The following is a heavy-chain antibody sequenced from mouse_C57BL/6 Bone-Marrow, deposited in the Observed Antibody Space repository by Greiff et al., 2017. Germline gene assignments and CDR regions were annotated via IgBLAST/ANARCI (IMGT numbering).Heavy chain of an antibody. CDR2: IYPGDGDT. Sequence: VQLVESGPELVKPGASVKISCKASGYAFSSSWMNWVKQRPGKGLEWIGRIYPGDGDTNYNGKFKGKATLTADKSSSTADMQLSSLTSEDSAVYFCARGDYDYVYFDYWGQGTTLTVSS. V-gene: IGHV1-82*01. CDR1: GYAFSSSW. D-gene: IGHD2-4*01. J-gene: IGHJ2*01. CDR3: ARGDYDYVYFDY.